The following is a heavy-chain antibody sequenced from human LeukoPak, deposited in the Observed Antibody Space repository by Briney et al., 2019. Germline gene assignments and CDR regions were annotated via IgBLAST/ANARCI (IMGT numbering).Heavy chain of an antibody. D-gene: IGHD2-2*01. V-gene: IGHV1-24*01. CDR3: ARALNVVVPAAMAY. Sequence: ASVKVSCKVSGYTLTELPMQWVRQAPGKGLEWMGGFDPEDGETIYAQKFQGRVTMTRDMSTSTVYMELSSLRSEDTAVYYCARALNVVVPAAMAYWGQGTLVTVSS. CDR1: GYTLTELP. J-gene: IGHJ4*02. CDR2: FDPEDGET.